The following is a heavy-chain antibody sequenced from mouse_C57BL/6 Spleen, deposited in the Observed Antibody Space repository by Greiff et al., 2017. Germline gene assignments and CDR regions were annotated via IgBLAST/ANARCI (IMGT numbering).Heavy chain of an antibody. D-gene: IGHD2-4*01. CDR3: ARDPNYDYDGDYFDY. CDR2: ISYDGSN. J-gene: IGHJ2*01. Sequence: ESGPGLVKPSQSLSLTCSVTGYSITSGYYWNWIRQFPGNKLEWMGYISYDGSNNYNPSLKNRISLTRDTSKNQFFLKLNSVTTEDTATYYCARDPNYDYDGDYFDYWGQGTTLTVSS. CDR1: GYSITSGYY. V-gene: IGHV3-6*01.